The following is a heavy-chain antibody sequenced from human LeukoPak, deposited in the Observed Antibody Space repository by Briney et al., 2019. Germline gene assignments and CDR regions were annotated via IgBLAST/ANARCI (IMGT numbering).Heavy chain of an antibody. CDR1: GLTFNNYA. D-gene: IGHD3-16*01. Sequence: PGGSLRLSCAVSGLTFNNYAMSWVRQAPGKGLEWVSAISKSGDHTYYAASAKGRFTIYRDNSENTQYLQMNSLRAEDTAVYYCATSWGPDTSAFRWGRDGMDVWGQGTTVTVSS. CDR2: ISKSGDHT. CDR3: ATSWGPDTSAFRWGRDGMDV. V-gene: IGHV3-23*01. J-gene: IGHJ6*02.